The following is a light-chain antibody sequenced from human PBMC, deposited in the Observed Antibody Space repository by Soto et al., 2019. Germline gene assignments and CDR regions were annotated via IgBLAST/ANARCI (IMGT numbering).Light chain of an antibody. J-gene: IGLJ2*01. CDR3: LIFYNEVRI. CDR2: NAL. V-gene: IGLV7-46*01. Sequence: QAVVTQEPSLTVSPGGTVTLTCGSSTGAVTSGHYPYWFHQKPGQAPKTLIYNALSRHSWTAARFSGSLLGGKAVLTLSGAQPEDEADYYCLIFYNEVRIVGGGTKLTVL. CDR1: TGAVTSGHY.